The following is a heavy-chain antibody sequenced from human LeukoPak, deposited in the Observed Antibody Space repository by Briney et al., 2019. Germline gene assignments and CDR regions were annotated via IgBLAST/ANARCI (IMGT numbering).Heavy chain of an antibody. CDR1: GFTFSSYG. V-gene: IGHV3-30*03. Sequence: GGSLRLSCAASGFTFSSYGMHWARQAPGEGVEWVAVISYDGSNKYYADSVKGRFTISRDNSKNTLYLQMNSLRAEDTAVYYCAWGLTYYYGTGSYPDYWGQGTLVTVSS. J-gene: IGHJ4*02. CDR2: ISYDGSNK. D-gene: IGHD3-10*01. CDR3: AWGLTYYYGTGSYPDY.